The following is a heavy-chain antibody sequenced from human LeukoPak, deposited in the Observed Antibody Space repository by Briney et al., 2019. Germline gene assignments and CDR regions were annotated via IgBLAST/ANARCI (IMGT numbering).Heavy chain of an antibody. D-gene: IGHD3-22*01. V-gene: IGHV3-23*01. Sequence: GGSLRLSCAASGFTFSSYAMSWVRQAPGKGLEWVSAISGSGGSTYYADSVKGRFTISRDNSKNTLYLQMNSLRAEDTAVYYCAKDYYVSSGYYLHYYYYYMDVWGKGTTVTVSS. J-gene: IGHJ6*03. CDR3: AKDYYVSSGYYLHYYYYYMDV. CDR2: ISGSGGST. CDR1: GFTFSSYA.